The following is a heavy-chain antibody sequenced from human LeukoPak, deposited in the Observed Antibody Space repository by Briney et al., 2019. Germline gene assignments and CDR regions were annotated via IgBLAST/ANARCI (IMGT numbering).Heavy chain of an antibody. V-gene: IGHV1-8*01. CDR1: GYTFTSYD. Sequence: ASVKVSCKASGYTFTSYDINWVRQATGQGLEWMGWMNPNNDNRGYAQKFQGRLTMTRNTSISTAYMELNSLRAEDTAVYYCARRSGIAVAGAFDYWGQGTLVTVSS. D-gene: IGHD6-19*01. CDR3: ARRSGIAVAGAFDY. CDR2: MNPNNDNR. J-gene: IGHJ4*02.